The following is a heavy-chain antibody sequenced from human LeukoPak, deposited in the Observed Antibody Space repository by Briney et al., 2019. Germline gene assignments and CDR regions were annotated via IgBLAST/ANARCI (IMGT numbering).Heavy chain of an antibody. CDR3: ARAYGGLIDY. CDR2: ISFDGRDK. Sequence: GGSLRLSCAASGFVFSSYGMHWVRRAPGKGLEWVALISFDGRDKQYADSVKGRFTISKDNSKNTLYLQMNSLSGDDTSMYFCARAYGGLIDYWGQGTLVTVSS. CDR1: GFVFSSYG. J-gene: IGHJ4*02. D-gene: IGHD3-16*01. V-gene: IGHV3-30*03.